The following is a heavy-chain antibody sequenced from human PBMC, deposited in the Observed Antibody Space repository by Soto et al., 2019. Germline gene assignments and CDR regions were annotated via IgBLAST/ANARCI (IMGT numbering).Heavy chain of an antibody. J-gene: IGHJ4*02. D-gene: IGHD3-16*02. CDR2: IYYSGST. V-gene: IGHV4-39*01. Sequence: SETLSLTCTVSGGSISSSSYYWGWIRQPPGKGLEWIGSIYYSGSTYYNPSLKSRVTISVDTSKNQFSLKLSSVTAADTAVYYCARTYYDYIWGSYRPYYFDYWGQGTLVTVSS. CDR1: GGSISSSSYY. CDR3: ARTYYDYIWGSYRPYYFDY.